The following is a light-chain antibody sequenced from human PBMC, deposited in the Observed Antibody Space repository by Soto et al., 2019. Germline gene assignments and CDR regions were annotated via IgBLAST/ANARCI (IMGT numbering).Light chain of an antibody. J-gene: IGLJ1*01. V-gene: IGLV1-51*01. Sequence: QSVLTQPPSVSAAPGQKVTISCSGSSSNIGNNYVSWYQQLPGTAPKLLIYDNNKRPSGIPDRFSGSKSGTSATLGITGLQTGDEADYYCGTWDSSMSALVFGTGTKVTAL. CDR3: GTWDSSMSALV. CDR1: SSNIGNNY. CDR2: DNN.